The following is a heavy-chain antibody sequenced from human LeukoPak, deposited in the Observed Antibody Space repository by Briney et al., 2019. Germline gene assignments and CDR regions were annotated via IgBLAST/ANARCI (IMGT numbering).Heavy chain of an antibody. J-gene: IGHJ5*02. V-gene: IGHV4-59*01. CDR1: GGSISSYQ. CDR2: IYYSGSA. Sequence: SETLSLTCTVSGGSISSYQWSWLRQPPGKGLEWIGNIYYSGSANYNPSLKSRVTISVDTSKNKFSLKLSPVTAADTAVYYCARDLVVVAATDWFDPWGQGTLVTVSS. CDR3: ARDLVVVAATDWFDP. D-gene: IGHD2-15*01.